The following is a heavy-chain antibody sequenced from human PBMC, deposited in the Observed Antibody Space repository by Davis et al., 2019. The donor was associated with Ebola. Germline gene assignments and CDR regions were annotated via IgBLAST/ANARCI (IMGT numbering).Heavy chain of an antibody. Sequence: GESLKISCAASGFTFSSYWMSWVRQTPGKGLEWVANTKQDGSEKYYVDSVKGRFTISRDNAKNSLYLQMNSLRAEDTAVYYCARHGYSYGYCFDDWGQGTLVTVSS. J-gene: IGHJ4*02. V-gene: IGHV3-7*03. CDR2: TKQDGSEK. CDR3: ARHGYSYGYCFDD. CDR1: GFTFSSYW. D-gene: IGHD5-18*01.